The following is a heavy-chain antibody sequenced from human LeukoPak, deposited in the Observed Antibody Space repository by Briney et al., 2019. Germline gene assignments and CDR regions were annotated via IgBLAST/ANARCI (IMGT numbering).Heavy chain of an antibody. J-gene: IGHJ3*02. V-gene: IGHV3-74*01. CDR3: AKGLYYDILTGLNYAFDI. CDR2: INTDGSST. Sequence: GGSLRLSCAASGFTFSSYSMNWVRQAPGKGLVWVSRINTDGSSTSYADSVKGRFTISRDNAKNTLYLQMNSLRAEDTAVYYCAKGLYYDILTGLNYAFDIWGQGTMVTVSS. CDR1: GFTFSSYS. D-gene: IGHD3-9*01.